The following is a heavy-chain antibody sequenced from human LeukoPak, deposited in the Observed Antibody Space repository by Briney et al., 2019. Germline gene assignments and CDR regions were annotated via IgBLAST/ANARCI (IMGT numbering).Heavy chain of an antibody. CDR3: AKDRAGYSYGMFDS. V-gene: IGHV3-23*01. D-gene: IGHD5-18*01. J-gene: IGHJ4*02. CDR2: MVTSGGST. Sequence: GGSLRLSCVASGFTFSNYAMSWFRKPPGKGLEWASGMVTSGGSTYYADSVKGRLTISRDNSKKTVYLQMSSLRGDDTAVYYCAKDRAGYSYGMFDSWGQGTLVTVSS. CDR1: GFTFSNYA.